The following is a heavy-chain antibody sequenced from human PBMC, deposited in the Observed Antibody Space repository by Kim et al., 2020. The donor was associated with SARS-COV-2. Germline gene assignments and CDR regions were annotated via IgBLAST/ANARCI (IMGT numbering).Heavy chain of an antibody. Sequence: SQKFQGRGTITRDTSASTAYMELSSLRSEDTAVYYCARRSPAYYYYGMDVWGQGTTVTVSS. J-gene: IGHJ6*02. V-gene: IGHV1-3*01. CDR3: ARRSPAYYYYGMDV.